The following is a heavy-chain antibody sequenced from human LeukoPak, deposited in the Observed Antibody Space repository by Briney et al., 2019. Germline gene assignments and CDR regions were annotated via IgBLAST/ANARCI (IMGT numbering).Heavy chain of an antibody. CDR3: ARENRGSLDY. CDR1: GYTFTGYY. V-gene: IGHV1-18*04. J-gene: IGHJ4*02. D-gene: IGHD1-14*01. Sequence: GASVKVPCKAVGYTFTGYYMHWVRQAPGQGLEWMGWISVYNGNTNYAQNLQGRVTMTTDTSTTTAYMELRSLTSDDTAVYYCARENRGSLDYWGQGTLVTVSS. CDR2: ISVYNGNT.